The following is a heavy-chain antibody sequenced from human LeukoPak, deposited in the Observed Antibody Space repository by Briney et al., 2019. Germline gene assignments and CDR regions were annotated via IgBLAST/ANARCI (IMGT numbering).Heavy chain of an antibody. V-gene: IGHV3-21*01. J-gene: IGHJ4*02. D-gene: IGHD2-2*01. Sequence: GGSLRLSCAASGFTFSSYSMSWVRQAPGKGLEWVSSISSSSSYIYYADSVKGRFTISRDNAKNSLYLQMNSLRAEDTAVYYCARGSSSCFDYRGQGTLVTVSS. CDR3: ARGSSSCFDY. CDR2: ISSSSSYI. CDR1: GFTFSSYS.